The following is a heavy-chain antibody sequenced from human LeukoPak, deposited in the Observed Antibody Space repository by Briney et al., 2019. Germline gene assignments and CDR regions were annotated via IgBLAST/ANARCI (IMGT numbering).Heavy chain of an antibody. CDR1: GFTFSNNW. D-gene: IGHD1-26*01. J-gene: IGHJ4*02. CDR3: ARRSVAGATTGYYYDS. V-gene: IGHV3-7*03. Sequence: GGSLRLSCAASGFTFSNNWMTWVRQAPGKGLEWVASVKKDASEKYYVDSVKGRFTISRDNAKNSVYLQMSSLRVDDTAFYYCARRSVAGATTGYYYDSWGQGTLVTVSS. CDR2: VKKDASEK.